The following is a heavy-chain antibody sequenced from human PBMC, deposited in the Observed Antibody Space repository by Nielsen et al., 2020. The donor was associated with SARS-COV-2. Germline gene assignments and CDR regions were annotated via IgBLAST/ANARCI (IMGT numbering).Heavy chain of an antibody. V-gene: IGHV3-73*01. J-gene: IGHJ2*01. CDR2: IRSYANEYAT. CDR3: ARESSSWPYWYLDL. Sequence: GGSLRLSCVASGFTFSGSAMHWVRQASGKGLEWLGRIRSYANEYATAYTASVKGRFTISRDDSKNTAYLQMNSLRAEDTALYYCARESSSWPYWYLDLWGCGTLVTVSS. CDR1: GFTFSGSA. D-gene: IGHD6-13*01.